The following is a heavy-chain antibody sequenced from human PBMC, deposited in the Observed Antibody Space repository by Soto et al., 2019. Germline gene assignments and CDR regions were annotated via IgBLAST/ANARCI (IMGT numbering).Heavy chain of an antibody. D-gene: IGHD3-22*01. V-gene: IGHV3-15*07. CDR3: TTDRLIYYPGAFDY. J-gene: IGHJ4*02. CDR1: GFTFSNAW. CDR2: IKSKTDGGTT. Sequence: EVQLVESGGGLVKPGGSLRLSCAASGFTFSNAWMNWVRQAPGKGLEWVGRIKSKTDGGTTDYAAPVKGRFTISRDDSKNTLYLQMNSLKTEDTAVYYCTTDRLIYYPGAFDYWGQGTLVTVSS.